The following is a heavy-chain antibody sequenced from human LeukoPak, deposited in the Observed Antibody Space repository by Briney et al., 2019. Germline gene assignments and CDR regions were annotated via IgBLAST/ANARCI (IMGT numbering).Heavy chain of an antibody. CDR3: ARGSVVVTAPFPV. CDR1: GFTFSSYG. D-gene: IGHD2-21*02. V-gene: IGHV3-33*01. CDR2: IWYDGSNK. Sequence: GRSLRLSCAASGFTFSSYGMHWVRQAPGKGLEWVAVIWYDGSNKYYADSVKGRFTISRDNSKNTLYLQMNSLRAEDTAVYYCARGSVVVTAPFPVWGQGTLVTVSS. J-gene: IGHJ4*02.